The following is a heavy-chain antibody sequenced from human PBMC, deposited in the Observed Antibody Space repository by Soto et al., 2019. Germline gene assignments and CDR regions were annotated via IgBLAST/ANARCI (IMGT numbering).Heavy chain of an antibody. D-gene: IGHD2-21*02. Sequence: GGSLRLSCAASGFTFSSYAMSWVRQAPGKGLEWVSAISGSGGSTYYADSVKGRFTISRDNSKNTLYLQMNSLRAEETAVYYCAKSGGGDRTAEYFQHWGQGTLVNVSS. J-gene: IGHJ1*01. CDR3: AKSGGGDRTAEYFQH. V-gene: IGHV3-23*01. CDR2: ISGSGGST. CDR1: GFTFSSYA.